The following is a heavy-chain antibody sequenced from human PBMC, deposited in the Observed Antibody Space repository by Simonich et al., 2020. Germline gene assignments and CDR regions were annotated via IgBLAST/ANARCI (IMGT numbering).Heavy chain of an antibody. CDR1: GFTFSSYA. CDR2: ISGSGGST. CDR3: AKEVSSGFISG. V-gene: IGHV3-23*01. D-gene: IGHD2-21*01. J-gene: IGHJ3*01. Sequence: EVQLLESGGGLVQPGGSLRLSCAASGFTFSSYAMSWVRQAPGKGVEWVSAISGSGGSTYYAYSVKGRFTISRDKSKNTLYLQMNSLRAEDTAVYYCAKEVSSGFISGWGQGTMVTVSS.